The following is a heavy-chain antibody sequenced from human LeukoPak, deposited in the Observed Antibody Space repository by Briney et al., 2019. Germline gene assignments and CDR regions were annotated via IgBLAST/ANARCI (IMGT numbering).Heavy chain of an antibody. J-gene: IGHJ4*02. V-gene: IGHV1-24*01. CDR3: AKELWIQLWPPPFAY. CDR2: FDPEDGET. CDR1: GYTLTELS. Sequence: SSVKVSCKVSGYTLTELSMHWVRQAPGKGLEWMGGFDPEDGETIYAQKFQGRVTMTEDTSTDTAYMELSSLRSEDTAVYYCAKELWIQLWPPPFAYWGQGTLVTVSS. D-gene: IGHD5-18*01.